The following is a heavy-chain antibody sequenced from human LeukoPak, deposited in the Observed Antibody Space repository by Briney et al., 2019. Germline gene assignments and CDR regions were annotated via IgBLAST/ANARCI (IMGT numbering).Heavy chain of an antibody. CDR1: GFTFSSYG. CDR3: ARDMQNYYDSSGYIGYFDY. Sequence: PGGSLRLSCAASGFTFSSYGMHWVSQAPGKGLEWVAVIWYDGSNKYYADSVKGRFTISRDNSKNTLYLQMNSLRAEDTAVYYCARDMQNYYDSSGYIGYFDYWGQGTLVTVSS. CDR2: IWYDGSNK. J-gene: IGHJ4*02. V-gene: IGHV3-33*01. D-gene: IGHD3-22*01.